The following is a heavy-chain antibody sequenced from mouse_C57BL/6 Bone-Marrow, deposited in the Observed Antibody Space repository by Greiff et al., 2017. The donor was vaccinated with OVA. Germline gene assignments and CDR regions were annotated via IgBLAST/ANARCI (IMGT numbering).Heavy chain of an antibody. CDR1: GYTFTDYY. J-gene: IGHJ2*01. D-gene: IGHD4-1*01. Sequence: VQLKHSGPELVKPGASVKISCKASGYTFTDYYMNWVKQSHGKGLEWIGDINPNNGGTSYNQKFKGKATLTVDKSSSTAYMELRSLTSEDSAVCGSARFLGFAYWGQGTTLTVSA. CDR2: INPNNGGT. V-gene: IGHV1-26*01. CDR3: ARFLGFAY.